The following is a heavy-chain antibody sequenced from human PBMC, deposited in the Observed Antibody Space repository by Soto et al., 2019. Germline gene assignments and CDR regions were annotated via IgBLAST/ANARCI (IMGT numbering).Heavy chain of an antibody. V-gene: IGHV3-23*01. CDR1: GFTFNTYA. D-gene: IGHD1-1*01. CDR3: AKSRIDRGNNWDH. J-gene: IGHJ4*02. Sequence: EVQLLESGGGLVQPGGSLRLSCAASGFTFNTYAVTWVRQAPGKGLEWVSRISDSGDSTNYAESVKGRFTISRDNSENTLYLPMSALRAEDTAVYYCAKSRIDRGNNWDHWGKGTLVTVSS. CDR2: ISDSGDST.